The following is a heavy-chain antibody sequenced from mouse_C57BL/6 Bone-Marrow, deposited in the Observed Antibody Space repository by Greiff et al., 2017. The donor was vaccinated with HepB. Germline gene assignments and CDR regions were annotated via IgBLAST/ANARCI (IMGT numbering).Heavy chain of an antibody. CDR1: GYAFSSSW. CDR3: ATYGNFDY. Sequence: VQLQQSGPELVKPGASAKISCKASGYAFSSSWMNWVKQRPGKGLEWIGRIYPGDGDTNYNGKFKGKATLTADKSSSTAYMQLSSLTSEDSAVYFCATYGNFDYWGQGTTLTVSS. V-gene: IGHV1-82*01. D-gene: IGHD2-1*01. J-gene: IGHJ2*01. CDR2: IYPGDGDT.